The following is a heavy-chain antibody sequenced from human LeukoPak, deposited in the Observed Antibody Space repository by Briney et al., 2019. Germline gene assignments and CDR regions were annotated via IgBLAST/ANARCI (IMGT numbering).Heavy chain of an antibody. CDR3: ARNGRYGGYRFDP. J-gene: IGHJ5*02. CDR1: GGSLSGYY. V-gene: IGHV4-34*01. D-gene: IGHD5-12*01. Sequence: SETLSLTCAVYGGSLSGYYWSWIRQPLGKGLEWLGEINHSGSTNYNPSLKSRVTISVDTSKNQFSLKLSSVTAADPAVYYCARNGRYGGYRFDPWGQGTLVTVSS. CDR2: INHSGST.